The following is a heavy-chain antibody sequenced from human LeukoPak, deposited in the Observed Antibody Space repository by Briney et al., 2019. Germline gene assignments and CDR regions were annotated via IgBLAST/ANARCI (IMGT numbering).Heavy chain of an antibody. J-gene: IGHJ4*02. CDR3: AIDPNWGTHS. V-gene: IGHV3-48*01. CDR1: GFTLSSYS. D-gene: IGHD7-27*01. CDR2: ISSSSSTI. Sequence: PGGSLRLSCAASGFTLSSYSMNWVRQAPGKGLEWVSYISSSSSTIYYADSVKGRFTISRDNSENALYLQMNSLRVEDTAVYYCAIDPNWGTHSWGQGVLVTVSS.